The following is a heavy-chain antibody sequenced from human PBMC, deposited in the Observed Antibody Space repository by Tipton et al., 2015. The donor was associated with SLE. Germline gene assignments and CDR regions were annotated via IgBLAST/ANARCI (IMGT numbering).Heavy chain of an antibody. D-gene: IGHD6-13*01. J-gene: IGHJ2*01. CDR2: IYHSGST. CDR1: GYSISSGYY. CDR3: ARDGYSSSWLYWYFDL. Sequence: TLSLTCAVSGYSISSGYYWGWIRQPPGKGLEWIGSIYHSGSTYYNPSLKSRVTISVDTSKNQFSLKLSSVTAADTAAYYCARDGYSSSWLYWYFDLWGRGTLVTVSS. V-gene: IGHV4-38-2*02.